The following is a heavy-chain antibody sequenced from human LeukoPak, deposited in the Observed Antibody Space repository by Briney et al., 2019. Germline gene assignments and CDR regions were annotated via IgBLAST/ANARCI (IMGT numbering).Heavy chain of an antibody. CDR2: ISGDGVST. Sequence: GGSLRLSCAASGFMFDDSAMHWVRQAPGKGLEWVSLISGDGVSTSYADSVKGRFTISRDNSKNSLSLQMDSLTTEDTALYYCAKEGYSHTSNYFDNWGQGILVTVSS. V-gene: IGHV3-43*02. CDR1: GFMFDDSA. D-gene: IGHD2-15*01. J-gene: IGHJ4*02. CDR3: AKEGYSHTSNYFDN.